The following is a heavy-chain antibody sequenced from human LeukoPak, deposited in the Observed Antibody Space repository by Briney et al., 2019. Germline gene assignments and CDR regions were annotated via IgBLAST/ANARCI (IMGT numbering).Heavy chain of an antibody. D-gene: IGHD4-17*01. J-gene: IGHJ4*02. CDR2: MNPNSGNT. Sequence: GASVKVSCKASGYTFTSYDINWVRQATGQGLEWMGWMNPNSGNTGYAQKFQGRVAITRDTSISTAYMEVSSLRSEDTAVYYCATSRTVTTTTSDYWGQGTLVTVSS. CDR3: ATSRTVTTTTSDY. CDR1: GYTFTSYD. V-gene: IGHV1-8*03.